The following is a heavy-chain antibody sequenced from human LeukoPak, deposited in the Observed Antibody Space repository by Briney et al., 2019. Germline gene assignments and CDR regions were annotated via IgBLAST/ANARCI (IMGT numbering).Heavy chain of an antibody. Sequence: PSETLSLTCTVSGDSITSHYWSWVRQAPGKGLEWIGYIFYSGNTNYSPPLKSRVTISLDTSKKQFSLRLTSVTTADTAVYFCARTGDYSRSTGGWFDPWGQGTLVTVSS. CDR2: IFYSGNT. CDR3: ARTGDYSRSTGGWFDP. J-gene: IGHJ5*02. V-gene: IGHV4-59*11. D-gene: IGHD4-11*01. CDR1: GDSITSHY.